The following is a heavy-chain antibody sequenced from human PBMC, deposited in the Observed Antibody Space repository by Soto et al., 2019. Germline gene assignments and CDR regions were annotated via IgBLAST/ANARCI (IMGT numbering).Heavy chain of an antibody. D-gene: IGHD3-22*01. Sequence: GGSLRLSCAASGFTFSSYWMSWVRQAPGKGLEWVANIKQDGSEKYYVDSVKGRFTISRDNAKNSLYLQMNSLRAEDTAVYYCARDLRSGYSTGGPFDYWGQGTLVTVSS. CDR2: IKQDGSEK. J-gene: IGHJ4*02. CDR3: ARDLRSGYSTGGPFDY. V-gene: IGHV3-7*01. CDR1: GFTFSSYW.